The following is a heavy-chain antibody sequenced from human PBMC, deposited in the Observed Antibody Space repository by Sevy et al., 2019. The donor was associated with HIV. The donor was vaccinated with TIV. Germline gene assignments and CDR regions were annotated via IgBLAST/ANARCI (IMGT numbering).Heavy chain of an antibody. CDR1: GFTFGDYA. Sequence: GGSLRLSCTASGFTFGDYAMSWFRQAPGTGLEWIGFIRSKAYGGTTEYAASVKGRFTISRDDSKSIAYLQMNSLKTEDTAVYYCASARISVSGTPNDYWGQGTLVTVSS. CDR2: IRSKAYGGTT. CDR3: ASARISVSGTPNDY. D-gene: IGHD6-13*01. J-gene: IGHJ4*02. V-gene: IGHV3-49*03.